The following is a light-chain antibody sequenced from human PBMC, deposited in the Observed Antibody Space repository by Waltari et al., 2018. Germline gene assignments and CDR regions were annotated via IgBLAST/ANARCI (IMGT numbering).Light chain of an antibody. V-gene: IGKV2-28*01. Sequence: DIVMTQSPLSLPVTPGEPASISCRSSQSLLHTNGFHYLEWYLQRPGQSPQLLIYAASSLQTGVPSRFSARGSGTHFTLTINNVQSEDFATYHCEQYYSFPRTFGQGTKVEV. CDR3: EQYYSFPRT. CDR2: AAS. J-gene: IGKJ1*01. CDR1: QSLLHTNGFHY.